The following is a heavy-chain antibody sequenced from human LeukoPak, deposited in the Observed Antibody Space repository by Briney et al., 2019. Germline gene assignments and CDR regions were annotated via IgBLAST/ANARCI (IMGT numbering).Heavy chain of an antibody. CDR1: GGSFSGYY. V-gene: IGHV4-34*01. Sequence: PSETLSLTCAVYGGSFSGYYWSWIRQPPGKGLEWIGEINHSGSTNYNPSLKSRVTISVDTSKNQFSLKLSSVTAADTAVYNCARGVGLQLNHFDYWGQGTLVTVSS. CDR2: INHSGST. J-gene: IGHJ4*02. CDR3: ARGVGLQLNHFDY. D-gene: IGHD5-24*01.